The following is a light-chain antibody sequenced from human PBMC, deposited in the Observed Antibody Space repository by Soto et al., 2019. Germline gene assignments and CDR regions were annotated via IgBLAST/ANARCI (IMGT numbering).Light chain of an antibody. CDR1: TGAVTSSHY. Sequence: VVTQEPSLTVSPGGTVTLTCGSSTGAVTSSHYPYWFQQKPGQAPRALIYDTSNKHSWTPARFSGSLLGGKPALILSGAQPEDEADYYCSLSYSDVRVFGGGTKLTVL. J-gene: IGLJ3*02. CDR2: DTS. CDR3: SLSYSDVRV. V-gene: IGLV7-46*01.